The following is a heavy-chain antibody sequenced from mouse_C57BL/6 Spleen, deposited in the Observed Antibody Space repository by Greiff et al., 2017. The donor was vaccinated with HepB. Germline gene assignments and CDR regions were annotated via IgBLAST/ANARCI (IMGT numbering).Heavy chain of an antibody. J-gene: IGHJ2*01. CDR2: ISDGGSYT. Sequence: EVKLMESGGGLVKPGGSLKLSCAASGFTFSSYAMSWVRQTPEKRLEWVATISDGGSYTYYPDNVKGRFTISRDNAKNNLYLQMSHLKSEDTAMYYCSRDNGYYFDYWGQGTTLTVSS. CDR1: GFTFSSYA. CDR3: SRDNGYYFDY. D-gene: IGHD2-2*01. V-gene: IGHV5-4*01.